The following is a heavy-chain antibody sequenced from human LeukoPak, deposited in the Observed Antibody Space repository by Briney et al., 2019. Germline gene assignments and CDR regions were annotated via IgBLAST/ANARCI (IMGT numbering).Heavy chain of an antibody. Sequence: EASVKVSCKASGYTFTGYYMHWVRQAPGQGLEWMGWINPNSGGTNYAQKFQGWVTMTRDTSISTAYMELSRLRSDDTAVYYCARVDRYYYYGMDVWGQGTTDTVSS. CDR2: INPNSGGT. CDR3: ARVDRYYYYGMDV. D-gene: IGHD2-2*03. J-gene: IGHJ6*02. V-gene: IGHV1-2*04. CDR1: GYTFTGYY.